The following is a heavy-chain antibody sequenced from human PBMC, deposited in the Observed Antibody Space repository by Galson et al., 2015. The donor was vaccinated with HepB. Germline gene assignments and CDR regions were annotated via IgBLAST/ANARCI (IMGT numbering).Heavy chain of an antibody. V-gene: IGHV3-48*01. CDR2: ISSSSSTI. Sequence: SLRLSCAASGFTFSSYSMNWVRQAPGKGLEWVSYISSSSSTIYYADSVKGRFTISRDNAKNSLYLQMNSLRAEDTAVYYCARGGVTMIVVVTAWGQGTLVTVSS. CDR3: ARGGVTMIVVVTA. D-gene: IGHD3-22*01. J-gene: IGHJ5*02. CDR1: GFTFSSYS.